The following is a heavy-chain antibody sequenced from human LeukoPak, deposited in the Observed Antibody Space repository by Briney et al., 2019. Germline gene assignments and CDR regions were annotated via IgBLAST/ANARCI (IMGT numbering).Heavy chain of an antibody. V-gene: IGHV3-9*01. CDR3: VVSGYDAFDI. CDR2: ISWNSGSI. J-gene: IGHJ3*02. Sequence: GRSLRLSCAASGFTFDDYAMHWVRQAPGKGLEWVSGISWNSGSIGYADSVKGRFTISRDNAKNSLYLQMNSLRAEDTAVYYCVVSGYDAFDIWGQGTMVTVSS. D-gene: IGHD3-22*01. CDR1: GFTFDDYA.